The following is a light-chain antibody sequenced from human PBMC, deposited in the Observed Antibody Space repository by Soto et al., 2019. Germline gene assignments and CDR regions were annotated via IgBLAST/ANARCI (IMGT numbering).Light chain of an antibody. Sequence: DIQMTQSPSSLSASVGDRVTITCQASHDISNYLNWYQQKPGKAPKLLIYDASNLETGVPSRFSGSGSGTDFTFTISSPLPEDIATYYCQQYDNLSLTFGGGTKVEIK. V-gene: IGKV1-33*01. J-gene: IGKJ4*01. CDR2: DAS. CDR3: QQYDNLSLT. CDR1: HDISNY.